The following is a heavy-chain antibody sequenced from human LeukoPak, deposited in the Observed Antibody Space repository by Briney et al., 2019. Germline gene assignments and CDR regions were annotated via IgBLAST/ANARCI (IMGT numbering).Heavy chain of an antibody. Sequence: TGGSLRLSCAASGFTFSSYAMSWVRQAPGKGLEWVSAISGPGDATYYADSVKGRFTISRDNSKNTLYLQMNSLRAEDTAVYYCATSSLTTQTYYYYYMDVWGKGTTVTVSS. D-gene: IGHD4-11*01. CDR1: GFTFSSYA. CDR2: ISGPGDAT. CDR3: ATSSLTTQTYYYYYMDV. V-gene: IGHV3-23*01. J-gene: IGHJ6*03.